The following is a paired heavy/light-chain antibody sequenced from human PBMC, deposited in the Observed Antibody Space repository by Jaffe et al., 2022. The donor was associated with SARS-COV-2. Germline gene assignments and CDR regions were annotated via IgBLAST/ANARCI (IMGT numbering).Heavy chain of an antibody. J-gene: IGHJ4*02. CDR2: ISGSGAST. CDR1: GFTFSSYA. D-gene: IGHD3-10*01. Sequence: EVQLLESGGGLVQPGGSLKLSCEASGFTFSSYAMSWVRHPPGKGLEWVSGISGSGASTYYADSVKGRFTISRDNSKNTLYLQMNSLRAEDTAVYYCAKYYYGSGSYSPFDDWGQGTLVTVSS. CDR3: AKYYYGSGSYSPFDD. V-gene: IGHV3-23*01.
Light chain of an antibody. Sequence: DIVVTQSPDSLAVSLGERATISCKSSQSLLYSPSNRNFLDWFQQKPGQPPKLLIYRASIRASGVPDRFSGSGSGTDFTLTINNLQAEDVAVYYCHQYYGTPWTFGQGTKVEIK. V-gene: IGKV4-1*01. CDR1: QSLLYSPSNRNF. CDR2: RAS. CDR3: HQYYGTPWT. J-gene: IGKJ1*01.